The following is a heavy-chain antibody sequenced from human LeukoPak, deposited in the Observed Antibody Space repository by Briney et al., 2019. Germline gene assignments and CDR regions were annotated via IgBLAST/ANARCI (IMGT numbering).Heavy chain of an antibody. CDR2: IYYSGST. D-gene: IGHD2-21*02. Sequence: SETLSLTCTVSGGSISSYYWSWIRQPPGKGLEWIGYIYYSGSTNYNPSLKSRVTISVDTSRNQFSLKLSSVAAADTAVYYCARHGNPYCGGDCYRGEFDYWGQGTLVTVSS. J-gene: IGHJ4*02. CDR1: GGSISSYY. CDR3: ARHGNPYCGGDCYRGEFDY. V-gene: IGHV4-59*08.